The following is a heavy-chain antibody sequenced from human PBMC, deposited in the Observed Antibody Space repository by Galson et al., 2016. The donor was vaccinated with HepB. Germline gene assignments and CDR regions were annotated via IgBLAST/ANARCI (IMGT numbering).Heavy chain of an antibody. Sequence: SETLSLTCVVYGGSFSGYFWSWIRQPPGKGLQWIGEINHSGSTNYNPSLKSRVTISVDTSKRQFSLKLSSVTAADTAIYYCARSWYSGYFDYWGQGTLVTASS. J-gene: IGHJ4*02. CDR1: GGSFSGYF. V-gene: IGHV4-34*01. CDR2: INHSGST. CDR3: ARSWYSGYFDY. D-gene: IGHD2-15*01.